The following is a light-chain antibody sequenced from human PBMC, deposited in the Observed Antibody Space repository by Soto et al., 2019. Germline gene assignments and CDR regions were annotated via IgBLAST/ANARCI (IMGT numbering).Light chain of an antibody. CDR3: QQYGDSRWT. V-gene: IGKV3-20*01. Sequence: EIVMTQSPATLSVSPGERATLSCRASQSVSSDLAWYQQKPGQPPRLLIYSASHRATGIPDRFSGSESGTDFTLTISRLEPEDFAVYYCQQYGDSRWTFGQGTKVDIK. J-gene: IGKJ1*01. CDR1: QSVSSD. CDR2: SAS.